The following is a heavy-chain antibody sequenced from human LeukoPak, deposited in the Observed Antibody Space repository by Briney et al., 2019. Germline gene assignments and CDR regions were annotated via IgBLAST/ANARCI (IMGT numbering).Heavy chain of an antibody. CDR2: MNPNSGNT. V-gene: IGHV1-8*02. Sequence: ASVKVSCKASGYTFTSYGISWVRQATGQGLEWMGWMNPNSGNTGYAQKFQGRVTMTRNTSISTAYMELSSLRSEDTAVYYCASSQTPYYDFWSGYYEYGMDVWGQGTTVTVSS. CDR1: GYTFTSYG. CDR3: ASSQTPYYDFWSGYYEYGMDV. J-gene: IGHJ6*02. D-gene: IGHD3-3*01.